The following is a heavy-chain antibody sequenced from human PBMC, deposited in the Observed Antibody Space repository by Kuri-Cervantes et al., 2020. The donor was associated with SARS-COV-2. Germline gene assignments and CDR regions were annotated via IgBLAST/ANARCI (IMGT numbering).Heavy chain of an antibody. CDR1: GFTFSSYS. CDR3: ARQYYDILTGYYLYGMDV. D-gene: IGHD3-9*01. V-gene: IGHV3-48*02. Sequence: RGSLRLSCAASGFTFSSYSMNWVRQAPGKGLEWVSYISSSSSTTYYADSVKGRFTISRDNAKNSLYLQMNSLRDEDTAVYYCARQYYDILTGYYLYGMDVWGQGTTVTVSS. J-gene: IGHJ6*02. CDR2: ISSSSSTT.